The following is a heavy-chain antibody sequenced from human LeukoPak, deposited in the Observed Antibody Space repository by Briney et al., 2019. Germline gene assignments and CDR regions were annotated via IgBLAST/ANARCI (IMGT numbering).Heavy chain of an antibody. V-gene: IGHV3-7*01. CDR1: GFTFISYW. J-gene: IGHJ4*02. Sequence: GGSLRLSCAASGFTFISYWMSWVRQAPGKGLEWVANIKQDGSEKYYVDSVKGRFTISRDNAKNSLYLQMNSLRAEDTAVYYCARVRAIQYYFDYWGQGTLVTVSS. CDR2: IKQDGSEK. CDR3: ARVRAIQYYFDY.